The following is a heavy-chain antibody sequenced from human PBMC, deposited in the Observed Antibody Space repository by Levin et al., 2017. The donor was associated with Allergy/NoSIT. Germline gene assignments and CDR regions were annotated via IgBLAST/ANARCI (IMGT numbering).Heavy chain of an antibody. CDR2: ISSSSSTI. CDR1: GFSFSSYA. Sequence: PGGSLRLSCAASGFSFSSYAMSWVRQDSGKGLEWISYISSSSSTIYYVGSVTGRFTISRDNAKNSLYLEMDSLKAEDTAVYYCVRDPTMPAKTTFFDHWGQGIQVTVSS. V-gene: IGHV3-48*01. CDR3: VRDPTMPAKTTFFDH. D-gene: IGHD2-2*01. J-gene: IGHJ4*02.